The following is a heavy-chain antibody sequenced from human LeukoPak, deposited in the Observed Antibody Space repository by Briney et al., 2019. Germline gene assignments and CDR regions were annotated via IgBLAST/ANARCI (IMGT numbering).Heavy chain of an antibody. V-gene: IGHV5-51*01. CDR1: GYSLTNYW. CDR2: IYPGDSRI. D-gene: IGHD6-13*01. CDR3: ACRDLTSTWSFP. Sequence: GESLKISRQGFGYSLTNYWIGLVRQMPGKGMEWVGVIYPGDSRIRYNPSFQDQVTISVDKSISTAYLQWVSLKASDTAMYYCACRDLTSTWSFPWGQGTLVTVSS. J-gene: IGHJ5*02.